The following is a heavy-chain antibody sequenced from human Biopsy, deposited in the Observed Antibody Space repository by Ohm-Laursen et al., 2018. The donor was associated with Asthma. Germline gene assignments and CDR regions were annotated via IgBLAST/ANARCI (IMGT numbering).Heavy chain of an antibody. CDR3: ARTYYDFLTGQVKDVFGV. CDR2: VNTGNGDT. J-gene: IGHJ3*01. CDR1: GYNFISFA. Sequence: GASVKVSCKVSGYNFISFAIHWARQAPGQRLEWMGWVNTGNGDTKYSQKFQGRATITRDTSASAAYMELRSLRSEDTATYYCARTYYDFLTGQVKDVFGVWGQGTMVTVSS. V-gene: IGHV1-3*04. D-gene: IGHD3-9*01.